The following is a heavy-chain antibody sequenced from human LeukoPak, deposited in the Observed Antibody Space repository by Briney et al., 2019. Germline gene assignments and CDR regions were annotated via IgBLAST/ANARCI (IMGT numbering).Heavy chain of an antibody. J-gene: IGHJ4*02. CDR2: INPSGGST. V-gene: IGHV1-46*01. CDR1: GYIFTSYY. CDR3: ARDEGPPRYNWNYGGPDY. D-gene: IGHD1-7*01. Sequence: GASVKVSCKASGYIFTSYYMHWMRQAPGQGLEWMGIINPSGGSTSYAQKFQGRVTMTRDTSTNTFYMELSSLRSEDTAVYYCARDEGPPRYNWNYGGPDYWGQGTLVTVSS.